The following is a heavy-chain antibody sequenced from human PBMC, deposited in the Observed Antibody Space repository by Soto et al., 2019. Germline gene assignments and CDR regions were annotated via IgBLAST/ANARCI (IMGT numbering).Heavy chain of an antibody. D-gene: IGHD2-2*01. CDR1: GFTFGSFA. V-gene: IGHV3-23*01. Sequence: EVQLLESGGGLVQPGGSLRLSCAGSGFTFGSFAMSWVRQSPGKGLEWVSAITDSGWDTFHADSVKDRFTISRDNSKGTLYMQMNSLRVDDTAVYYCVRGSSSSRPYYFDFWGQGTLVTVSS. J-gene: IGHJ4*02. CDR2: ITDSGWDT. CDR3: VRGSSSSRPYYFDF.